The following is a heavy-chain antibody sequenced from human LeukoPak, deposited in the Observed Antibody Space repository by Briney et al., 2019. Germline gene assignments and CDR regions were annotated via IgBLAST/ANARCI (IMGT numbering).Heavy chain of an antibody. CDR2: IYYXGXT. CDR1: GGSISSYY. V-gene: IGHV4-59*12. Sequence: PSETLSLTCTVSGGSISSYYWSWIRQPPGKGLEWIGYIYYXGXTXYXXSLXXRVTISVDTSKNQFSLKLSSVTAADTAVYYCARDIVATXXAFDIWGQGTMVTVSS. J-gene: IGHJ3*02. CDR3: ARDIVATXXAFDI. D-gene: IGHD5-12*01.